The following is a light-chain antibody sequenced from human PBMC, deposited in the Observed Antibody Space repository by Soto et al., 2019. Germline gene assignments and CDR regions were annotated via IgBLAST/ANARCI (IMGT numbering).Light chain of an antibody. CDR1: QSVSSSF. CDR3: QQYGSSPPWT. V-gene: IGKV3-20*01. CDR2: GAS. J-gene: IGKJ1*01. Sequence: EIILTQSPGTLSLSPGERATLSCRASQSVSSSFLAWYQQKPGQAPRLLIYGASIRSTGIPDRFSGSGSGTDLTLTISSLKPEDFAVYYCQQYGSSPPWTFGQGAKVEIK.